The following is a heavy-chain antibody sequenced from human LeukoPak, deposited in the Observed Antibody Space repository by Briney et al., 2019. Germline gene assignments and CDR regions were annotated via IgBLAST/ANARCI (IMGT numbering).Heavy chain of an antibody. CDR3: ARALSYYYGSGSYYHDY. J-gene: IGHJ4*02. V-gene: IGHV4-38-2*01. Sequence: PSETLSLTCAVSGYSISSGYYWGWIRPPPGKGLEWIGSIYHSGSTYYNPSLKSRVTISVDTSKNQFSLKLSSVTAADTAVYYCARALSYYYGSGSYYHDYWGQGTLVTASS. CDR2: IYHSGST. D-gene: IGHD3-10*01. CDR1: GYSISSGYY.